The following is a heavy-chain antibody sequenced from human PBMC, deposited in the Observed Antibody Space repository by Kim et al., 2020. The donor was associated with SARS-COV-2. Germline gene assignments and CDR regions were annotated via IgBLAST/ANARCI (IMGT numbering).Heavy chain of an antibody. Sequence: SGPTLVNPTQTLTLTCTFSGFSLSTSGVGVGWIRQPPGKALEWLALIYWDDDKRYSPSLKRRLTITKDTSKNQVVLTMTNMDPVDTATYYCAQSYPESRIAAAGTFPFDYGGQGTLVTVSS. CDR3: AQSYPESRIAAAGTFPFDY. J-gene: IGHJ4*02. D-gene: IGHD6-13*01. V-gene: IGHV2-5*02. CDR2: IYWDDDK. CDR1: GFSLSTSGVG.